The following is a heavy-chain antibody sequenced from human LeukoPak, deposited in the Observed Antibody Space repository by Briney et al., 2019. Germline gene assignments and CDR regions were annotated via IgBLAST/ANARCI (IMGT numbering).Heavy chain of an antibody. V-gene: IGHV3-48*04. CDR1: GFTFSPYP. D-gene: IGHD2-2*02. Sequence: GGSLRLSCAASGFTFSPYPMNWVRQAPGKGLEWVSYISGPSDTIHYADSVKGRFTVSRDNAKNSLYLQMNSLGAEDTAVYYCARPYCSSTSCYTGYFDYWGQGTLVTVSS. J-gene: IGHJ4*02. CDR3: ARPYCSSTSCYTGYFDY. CDR2: ISGPSDTI.